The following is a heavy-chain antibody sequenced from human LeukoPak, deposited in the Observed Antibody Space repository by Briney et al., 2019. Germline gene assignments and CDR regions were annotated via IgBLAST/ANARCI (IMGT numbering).Heavy chain of an antibody. CDR3: ARSRFGELLANT. D-gene: IGHD3-10*01. Sequence: SETLSLTCTVSGGSISSYYWSWIRQPPGKGLEWIGYIYYSGSTNYNPSLKNRVTISVDTSKNQFSLKLSSVTAADTAVYYCARSRFGELLANTWGQGTLVTVSS. CDR1: GGSISSYY. CDR2: IYYSGST. J-gene: IGHJ5*02. V-gene: IGHV4-59*01.